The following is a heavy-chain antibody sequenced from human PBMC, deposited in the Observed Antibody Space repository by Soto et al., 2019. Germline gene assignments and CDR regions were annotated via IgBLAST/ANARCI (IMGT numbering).Heavy chain of an antibody. CDR1: GFTFSSYG. CDR3: AKGGLRLATSNWFDP. J-gene: IGHJ5*02. V-gene: IGHV3-30*18. CDR2: ISYDGSNK. D-gene: IGHD3-16*01. Sequence: QVQLVESGGGVVQPGRSLRLSCAASGFTFSSYGMHWVRQAPGKGLEWVAVISYDGSNKYYADSVKGRFTISRDNSKNTLYLQMNSLRAEDTAVYYCAKGGLRLATSNWFDPWGQGTLVTVSS.